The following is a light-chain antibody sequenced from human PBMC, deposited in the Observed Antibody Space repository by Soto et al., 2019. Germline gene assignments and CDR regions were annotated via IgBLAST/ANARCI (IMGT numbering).Light chain of an antibody. J-gene: IGKJ4*01. Sequence: EIVLTQSPATLSLSPGERATLSCRASQSVSSYLAWYQQKPGQAPRLLIYDASNRATGIPARFSVSGSGTDFTHTISSLEPVDFAVYYCQQRSNWPLPFGGGTKVEIK. CDR2: DAS. CDR1: QSVSSY. V-gene: IGKV3-11*01. CDR3: QQRSNWPLP.